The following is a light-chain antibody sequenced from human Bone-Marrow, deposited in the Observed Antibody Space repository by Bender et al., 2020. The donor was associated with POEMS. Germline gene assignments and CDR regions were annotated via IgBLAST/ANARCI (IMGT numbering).Light chain of an antibody. CDR2: DSD. J-gene: IGLJ3*02. CDR1: SSNIGGNT. Sequence: QSVLTQPPSASGTPGQRVVISCSGGSSNIGGNTVNWYRQLPGTAPKVLIHDSDQRPSGVPDRFSGSKSGTSASLAISALQSEDEADYYCAVWDDSLNGWVFGGGTKLTVL. V-gene: IGLV1-44*01. CDR3: AVWDDSLNGWV.